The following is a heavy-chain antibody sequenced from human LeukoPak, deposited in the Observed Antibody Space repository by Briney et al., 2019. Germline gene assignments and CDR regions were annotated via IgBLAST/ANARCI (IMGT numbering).Heavy chain of an antibody. CDR1: GFTFSSYG. CDR2: IWYDGSNK. CDR3: ARVAYYYDSSGPIDY. Sequence: GRSLRLSCAASGFTFSSYGMHWVRQAPGKGLEWVAVIWYDGSNKYYADSVKGRFTISRDNSKNTLYLQMNSLRAEDTAVYYCARVAYYYDSSGPIDYWGQGTLVTVSS. V-gene: IGHV3-33*01. D-gene: IGHD3-22*01. J-gene: IGHJ4*02.